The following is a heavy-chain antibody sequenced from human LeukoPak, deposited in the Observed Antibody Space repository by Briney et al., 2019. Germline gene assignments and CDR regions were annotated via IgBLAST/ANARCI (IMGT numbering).Heavy chain of an antibody. CDR2: IYYSGST. D-gene: IGHD2-2*01. CDR1: GGSISSYY. V-gene: IGHV4-59*12. J-gene: IGHJ3*02. Sequence: SETRSLTCTVSGGSISSYYWSWIRQPPGKGLEWIGYIYYSGSTNYNPSLKSRVTISVDTSKNQFSLKLSSVTAADTAVYYCARGFLGYCSSTSCPFDIWGQGTMVTVSS. CDR3: ARGFLGYCSSTSCPFDI.